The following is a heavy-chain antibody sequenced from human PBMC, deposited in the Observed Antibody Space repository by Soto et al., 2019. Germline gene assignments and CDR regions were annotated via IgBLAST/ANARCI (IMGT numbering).Heavy chain of an antibody. CDR3: ARSIVAAGNRWFDP. V-gene: IGHV2-70*04. J-gene: IGHJ5*02. D-gene: IGHD6-13*01. CDR2: IDWDDDK. Sequence: SGPTLVNPTQTLTLTCTFSGFSLSPSGMRVSWIRQPPGTALEWLARIDWDDDKLYSTSLKTRLTISKDTSKNQVVRTMTNMDPVDTATYYCARSIVAAGNRWFDPWGQGTLVTVSS. CDR1: GFSLSPSGMR.